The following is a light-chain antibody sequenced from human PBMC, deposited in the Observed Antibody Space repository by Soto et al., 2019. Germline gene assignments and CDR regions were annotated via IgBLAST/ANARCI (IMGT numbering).Light chain of an antibody. Sequence: QSVLTQPPSASGTPGQRVTISCSGSSSNIGSNYVYWYQQLPGTAPKLLIYRNNQRPSGVPDRFSGSKSGNTASLTVSGLQAEDEADYYCNSYAGSNNLVFGGGTKLTVL. J-gene: IGLJ2*01. V-gene: IGLV1-47*01. CDR3: NSYAGSNNLV. CDR1: SSNIGSNY. CDR2: RNN.